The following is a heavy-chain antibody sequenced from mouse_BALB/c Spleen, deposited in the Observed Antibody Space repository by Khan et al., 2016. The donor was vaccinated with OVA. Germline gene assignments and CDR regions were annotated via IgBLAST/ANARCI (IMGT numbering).Heavy chain of an antibody. CDR2: INPSNGYT. CDR1: GYTFTSYT. Sequence: QVRLQQSGAELARPGASVKMSCKASGYTFTSYTIHWIKKRPGQGLEWIGYINPSNGYTNYNQKFKDKATLTTDKSSTTAYLQLSSLTSDDSAVYNCVRDGAYHRNDGWVAYWGQGTLVTGSA. V-gene: IGHV1-4*01. D-gene: IGHD2-14*01. J-gene: IGHJ3*01. CDR3: VRDGAYHRNDGWVAY.